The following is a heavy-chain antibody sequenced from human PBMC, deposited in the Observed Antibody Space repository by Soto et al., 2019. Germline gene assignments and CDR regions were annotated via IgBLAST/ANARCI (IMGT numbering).Heavy chain of an antibody. CDR2: IYHSGST. V-gene: IGHV4-4*02. CDR1: GGSISSSNW. J-gene: IGHJ4*02. CDR3: ARRSGGGWSRSYFDY. Sequence: QVQLQESGPGLVKPSGTLSLTCAVSGGSISSSNWWSWVRQPPGKGLEWIGEIYHSGSTNYNPSLKSRVTRSVDKSKNQFSLKLSAVTAADTAVYYCARRSGGGWSRSYFDYWGQGTLVTVSS. D-gene: IGHD6-19*01.